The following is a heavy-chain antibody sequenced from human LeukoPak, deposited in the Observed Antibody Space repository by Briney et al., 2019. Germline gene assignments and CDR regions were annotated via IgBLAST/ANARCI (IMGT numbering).Heavy chain of an antibody. J-gene: IGHJ3*02. V-gene: IGHV3-74*03. Sequence: GGSLRLSCAASGFTFSSYWMHWVRQAPGKGLGWVSRINSDGSRTTYADSVKGRFTISRENAKNTVYMVMNSLRGEETAVYYCASLFLCYGCSSSSDSFDIWGQGTMVTVSS. CDR1: GFTFSSYW. D-gene: IGHD6-6*01. CDR2: INSDGSRT. CDR3: ASLFLCYGCSSSSDSFDI.